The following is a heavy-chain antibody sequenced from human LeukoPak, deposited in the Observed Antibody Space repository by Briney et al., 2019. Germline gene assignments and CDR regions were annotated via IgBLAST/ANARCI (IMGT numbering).Heavy chain of an antibody. CDR3: ARETDSTLFDY. D-gene: IGHD2-2*01. V-gene: IGHV3-48*03. J-gene: IGHJ4*02. Sequence: PGGSLRLSCAASGFTFSSYEMNWVRQAPGKGLEWVSYISSSNTIYYADSVKGRFTISRDNAKNSLYLQMNSLRAEDTAVFYCARETDSTLFDYWGQGTLVTVSS. CDR1: GFTFSSYE. CDR2: ISSSNTI.